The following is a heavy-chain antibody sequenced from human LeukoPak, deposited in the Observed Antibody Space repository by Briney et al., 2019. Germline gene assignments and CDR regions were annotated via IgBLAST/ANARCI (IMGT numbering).Heavy chain of an antibody. J-gene: IGHJ4*02. CDR1: GFTFSVYT. V-gene: IGHV3-21*01. Sequence: GGSLRLSCVASGFTFSVYTMNWVRRAPGKGLEWVSSITSTSSYLYYADSVKGRFTISRDNAKDSLYLQMNSLRAEDTALYYCARSYDFDYWGQGTLVTVSS. CDR3: ARSYDFDY. CDR2: ITSTSSYL. D-gene: IGHD5-18*01.